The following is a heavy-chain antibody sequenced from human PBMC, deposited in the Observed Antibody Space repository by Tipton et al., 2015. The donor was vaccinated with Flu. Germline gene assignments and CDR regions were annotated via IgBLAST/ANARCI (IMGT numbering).Heavy chain of an antibody. CDR2: TRNKANSYII. CDR1: GFTFSDQF. V-gene: IGHV3-72*01. Sequence: CAASGFTFSDQFMDWVRQAPGKGLEWVGRTRNKANSYIIEYAASVKGRFTISRDDSNNSLYLQMDSLKTEDTAVYYCARLNTIFGVGLDYWGQGTLVTVSS. D-gene: IGHD3-3*01. J-gene: IGHJ4*02. CDR3: ARLNTIFGVGLDY.